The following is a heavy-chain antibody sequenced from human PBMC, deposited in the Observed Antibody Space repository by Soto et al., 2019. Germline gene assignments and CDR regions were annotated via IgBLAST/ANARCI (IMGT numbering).Heavy chain of an antibody. CDR2: ISSSSSYI. J-gene: IGHJ4*02. Sequence: EVRLVESGGGLVKPGGSLRLSCAASGFTFSSYSMNWVRQAPGKGLEWVSSISSSSSYIYYADSVKGRFTISRDNAKNSLYLQMNSLRAEDTAVYYCARDSSGSGSYYFDYWGQGTLVTVSS. CDR3: ARDSSGSGSYYFDY. V-gene: IGHV3-21*01. CDR1: GFTFSSYS. D-gene: IGHD1-26*01.